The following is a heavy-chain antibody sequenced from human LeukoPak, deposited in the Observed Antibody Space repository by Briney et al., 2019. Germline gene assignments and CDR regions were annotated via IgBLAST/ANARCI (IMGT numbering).Heavy chain of an antibody. V-gene: IGHV4-4*07. D-gene: IGHD2-2*01. J-gene: IGHJ5*02. CDR1: GGSISTYH. CDR2: IYTSGRT. Sequence: SETLSLTCTVSGGSISTYHWSWIRQPAGKGLEWIGHIYTSGRTNYNPSLESRVAMSVDMSKNQFSLKLNSVTAADTAVYYCARGAVSTTSYNWFDPWGQGTLVTVSS. CDR3: ARGAVSTTSYNWFDP.